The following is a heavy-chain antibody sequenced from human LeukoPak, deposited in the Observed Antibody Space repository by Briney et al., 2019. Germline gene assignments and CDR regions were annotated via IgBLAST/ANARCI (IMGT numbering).Heavy chain of an antibody. CDR1: GINFADYA. V-gene: IGHV3-21*06. CDR2: ISSSSSYI. Sequence: GGSLRLSCVVSGINFADYAMHWVRQAPGKGLEWVSSISSSSSYIYYADSVKGRFTISRDNAKNSLYLQMNSLRAEDTAVYYCARDTYDILTGYYKWAFDIWGQGTMVTVSS. D-gene: IGHD3-9*01. J-gene: IGHJ3*02. CDR3: ARDTYDILTGYYKWAFDI.